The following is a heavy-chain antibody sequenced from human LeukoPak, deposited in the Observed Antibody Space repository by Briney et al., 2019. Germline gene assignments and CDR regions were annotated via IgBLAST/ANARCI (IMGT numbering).Heavy chain of an antibody. CDR2: IKNDGSYT. CDR3: VRDGDAYNFDF. V-gene: IGHV3-74*01. CDR1: GFTLSLAW. D-gene: IGHD5-24*01. J-gene: IGHJ4*02. Sequence: GGSLRLSCATSGFTLSLAWMHWVRQAPGKGLEWVSRIKNDGSYTNYADSVKGRFTISGDNARNTLNLHMISLRAEDTAVYFCVRDGDAYNFDFWGQGVLVTVSS.